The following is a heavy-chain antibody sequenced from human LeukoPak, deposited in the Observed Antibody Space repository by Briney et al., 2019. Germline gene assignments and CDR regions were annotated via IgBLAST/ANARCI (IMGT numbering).Heavy chain of an antibody. V-gene: IGHV3-23*01. Sequence: GGSLRLSCAASGFIFSSYAMSWVRQAPGRRLEWVSAVSGSGGNAYYADSVKGRFTISRDNSKNTLYLQMNSLRAEDTAVYYCAKTGDYFDSSDYYRPDAFDIWGQGTMVTVSS. CDR1: GFIFSSYA. CDR2: VSGSGGNA. CDR3: AKTGDYFDSSDYYRPDAFDI. D-gene: IGHD3-22*01. J-gene: IGHJ3*02.